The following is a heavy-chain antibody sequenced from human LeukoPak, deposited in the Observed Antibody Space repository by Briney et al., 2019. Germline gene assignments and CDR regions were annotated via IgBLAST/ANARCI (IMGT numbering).Heavy chain of an antibody. CDR1: GFTFIDYE. CDR3: AKNATTQLGWLYMDV. D-gene: IGHD1-1*01. CDR2: ISVSGDYR. J-gene: IGHJ6*03. Sequence: GGSLRLSCVISGFTFIDYEMNWVRQAQGRGMEWHSHISVSGDYRNYADSVKGRFTISRDNATNSIYLQMTSLRADDTALYYCAKNATTQLGWLYMDVWGKGTTVTVSS. V-gene: IGHV3-48*03.